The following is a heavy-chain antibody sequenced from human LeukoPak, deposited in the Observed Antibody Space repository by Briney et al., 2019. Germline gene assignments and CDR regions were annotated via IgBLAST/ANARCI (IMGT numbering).Heavy chain of an antibody. CDR2: ISSSGSTI. Sequence: GGSLRLSCAASGFTFSSYEMNWVRQAPGKGLEWVSYISSSGSTIYYADPVKGRFTISRDNTKNSLYLPMNSLRAEDTAVYYCARRGMITFGGVIDDPAYYFDYWGQGTLVTVSS. CDR3: ARRGMITFGGVIDDPAYYFDY. CDR1: GFTFSSYE. V-gene: IGHV3-48*03. J-gene: IGHJ4*02. D-gene: IGHD3-16*02.